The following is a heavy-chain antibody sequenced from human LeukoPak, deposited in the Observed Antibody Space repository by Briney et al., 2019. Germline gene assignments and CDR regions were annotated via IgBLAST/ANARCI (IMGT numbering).Heavy chain of an antibody. CDR1: GFTFSSFG. D-gene: IGHD6-13*01. V-gene: IGHV3-48*01. Sequence: GGSLRLSCAVSGFTFSSFGMNWLRQAPGKGLDWVSYISSSGTTITYADSVKGRFTISRDNAKNSLYLQMNSLRAEDTAVYYCAASRAVSSWYVGVYWGQGTLVTVSS. CDR3: AASRAVSSWYVGVY. CDR2: ISSSGTTI. J-gene: IGHJ4*02.